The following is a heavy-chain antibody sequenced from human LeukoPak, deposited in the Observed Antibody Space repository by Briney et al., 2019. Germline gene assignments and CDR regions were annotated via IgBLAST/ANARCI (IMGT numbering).Heavy chain of an antibody. CDR3: AKENSGSRNFDY. Sequence: GGSLRLSCAASGFTFNNYAMTWVRQAPGKGLEWVSAIRGSGSNTYYADSVKGRFTISRDNSKNTLYLQMNSLRAEDTALYYCAKENSGSRNFDYWGQGTLVTVSS. CDR2: IRGSGSNT. J-gene: IGHJ4*02. V-gene: IGHV3-23*01. CDR1: GFTFNNYA. D-gene: IGHD1-26*01.